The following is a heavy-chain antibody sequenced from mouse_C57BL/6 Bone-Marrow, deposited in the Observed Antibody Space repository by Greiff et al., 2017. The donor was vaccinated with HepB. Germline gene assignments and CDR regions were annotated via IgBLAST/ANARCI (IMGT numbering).Heavy chain of an antibody. J-gene: IGHJ4*01. CDR3: TTIYYYGSSYVFMDY. V-gene: IGHV1-5*01. D-gene: IGHD1-1*01. CDR1: GYTFTSYW. Sequence: VQLQQSGTVLARPGASVKMSCKTSGYTFTSYWMHWVKQRPGQGLEWIGAIYPGNSDTSYNQKFKGKAKLTAVTSASTAYMELSSLTNEDSAVYYCTTIYYYGSSYVFMDYWGQGTSVTVSS. CDR2: IYPGNSDT.